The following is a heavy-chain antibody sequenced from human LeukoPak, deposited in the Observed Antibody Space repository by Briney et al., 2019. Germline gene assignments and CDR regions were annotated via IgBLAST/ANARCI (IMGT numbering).Heavy chain of an antibody. CDR3: ARGAGLRITLNDY. D-gene: IGHD4-17*01. CDR1: GFTFSSSA. Sequence: PGGSLRLSCAASGFTFSSSAMSWVRQAPGKGLEWVSNISGSGSGGSTYYADSVKGRFTISRDNAKNSLYLQMNSLRAEDTAVYYCARGAGLRITLNDYWGQGTLVTVSS. CDR2: ISGSGSGGST. J-gene: IGHJ4*02. V-gene: IGHV3-23*01.